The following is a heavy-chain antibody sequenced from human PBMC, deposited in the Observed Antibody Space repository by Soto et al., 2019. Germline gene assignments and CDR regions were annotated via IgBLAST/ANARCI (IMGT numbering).Heavy chain of an antibody. D-gene: IGHD6-13*01. CDR1: GFTFSSYD. CDR2: IGTGGDT. CDR3: ARAPYSSSWYYFDY. Sequence: GGSLRLSCAASGFTFSSYDMHWVRQATGKGLEWVSAIGTGGDTYYPGSVKGRFTISRENAKNSLYLQMDSLRAEDTAVYYCARAPYSSSWYYFDYWGQGTLVTVSS. V-gene: IGHV3-13*01. J-gene: IGHJ4*02.